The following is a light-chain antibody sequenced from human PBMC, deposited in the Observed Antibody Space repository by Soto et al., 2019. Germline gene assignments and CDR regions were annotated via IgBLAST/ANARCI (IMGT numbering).Light chain of an antibody. CDR3: SSSTSSNTWV. CDR1: SSDVGGYNY. J-gene: IGLJ3*02. V-gene: IGLV2-14*01. Sequence: QSALTQPASVSGSPGQSITISCTGTSSDVGGYNYVSWYQQYSGKAPKLMISEVSNRPSGVSDRFSGSKSGNTASLTISGLQAEDEADYYCSSSTSSNTWVFGGGTKLTVL. CDR2: EVS.